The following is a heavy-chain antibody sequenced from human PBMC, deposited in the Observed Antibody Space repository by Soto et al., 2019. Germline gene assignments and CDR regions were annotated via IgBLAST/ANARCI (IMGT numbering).Heavy chain of an antibody. Sequence: GASVKVSCKASGYTFTSYAIHWVRQAPGQRLEWMGWINTGNANTRYSQQFQGRVTIARDSSASTVYMELSSLRSEDTALYYCARDLGRWLKLGSFAYCGQGTLVTVSS. CDR1: GYTFTSYA. CDR3: ARDLGRWLKLGSFAY. V-gene: IGHV1-3*04. J-gene: IGHJ4*02. CDR2: INTGNANT. D-gene: IGHD5-12*01.